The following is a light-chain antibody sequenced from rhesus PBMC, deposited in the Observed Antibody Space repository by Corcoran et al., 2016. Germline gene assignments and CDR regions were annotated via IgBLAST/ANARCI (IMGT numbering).Light chain of an antibody. J-gene: IGKJ4*01. CDR2: AAS. Sequence: DIQMTQSPSSLSASVGDTVTITCRASQGISSYLTWFQQTPGKAPKLLIYAASSLERGVPSRFSGSGAGTEFTLTISSLQPEDFATYYCLQHNSYPLTFRGGTKVEIK. CDR1: QGISSY. V-gene: IGKV1-28*02. CDR3: LQHNSYPLT.